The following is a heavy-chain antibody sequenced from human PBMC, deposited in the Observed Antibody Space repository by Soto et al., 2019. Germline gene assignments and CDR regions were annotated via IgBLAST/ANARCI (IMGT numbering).Heavy chain of an antibody. CDR3: ARHSGQWLVLGTVDY. CDR1: GYMFTTNA. D-gene: IGHD6-19*01. Sequence: QVQLVQSGAEVKKPGASVKVSCKASGYMFTTNAIHWVRQAPGHRLEWMAWINPANGKTKSSQKYQGRVTFTRDTSATIAYMELTSLTPEDTAVYYCARHSGQWLVLGTVDYWGQGTLVTVSS. J-gene: IGHJ4*02. V-gene: IGHV1-3*01. CDR2: INPANGKT.